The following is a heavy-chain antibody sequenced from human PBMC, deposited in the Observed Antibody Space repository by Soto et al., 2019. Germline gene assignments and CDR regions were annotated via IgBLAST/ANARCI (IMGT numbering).Heavy chain of an antibody. CDR3: ARDRGNYYYYYMDV. CDR2: ISSSSYI. J-gene: IGHJ6*03. D-gene: IGHD3-10*01. CDR1: GFTFSSYS. V-gene: IGHV3-21*01. Sequence: GGSLRLSCAASGFTFSSYSMNWVRQAPGKGLEWVSSISSSSYIYYADSVKGRFTISRDNAKNSLYLQMNSLRAEDTAVYYCARDRGNYYYYYMDVWGKGTTVTVSS.